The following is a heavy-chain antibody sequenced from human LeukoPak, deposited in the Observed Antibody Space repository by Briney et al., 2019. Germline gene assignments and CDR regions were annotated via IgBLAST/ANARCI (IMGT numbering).Heavy chain of an antibody. CDR1: GYTFTSYD. CDR3: ARDSVLHGTMVRGVMATDAFDI. D-gene: IGHD3-10*01. J-gene: IGHJ3*02. CDR2: MNPNSGNT. Sequence: GASVKVSCKASGYTFTSYDINWVRQATGQGLEWMGWMNPNSGNTGYAQKFQGRVTMTRNTSISTAYMELSSLRSEDTAVYYCARDSVLHGTMVRGVMATDAFDIWGQGTMVTVSS. V-gene: IGHV1-8*01.